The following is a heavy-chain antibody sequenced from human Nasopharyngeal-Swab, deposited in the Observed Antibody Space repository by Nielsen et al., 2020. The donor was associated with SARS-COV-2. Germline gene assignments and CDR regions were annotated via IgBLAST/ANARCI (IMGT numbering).Heavy chain of an antibody. D-gene: IGHD1-1*01. Sequence: GGSLKISCATSGFTVSSNYMSWVRQAPGKGLEWVSVIYSGGSTYYADSVKGRFTISRDNSKNTLYLQMNSLRAEDTAVYYCARTGTTFDYWGQGTLVTVSS. CDR3: ARTGTTFDY. CDR1: GFTVSSNY. CDR2: IYSGGST. V-gene: IGHV3-53*01. J-gene: IGHJ4*02.